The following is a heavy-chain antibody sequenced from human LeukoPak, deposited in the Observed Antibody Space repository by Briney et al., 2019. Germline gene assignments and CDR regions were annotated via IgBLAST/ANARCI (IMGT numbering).Heavy chain of an antibody. V-gene: IGHV1-8*01. J-gene: IGHJ4*02. D-gene: IGHD3-10*01. Sequence: ASVKVSCKASGYTFTSYDINWVRQATGQGLEWMGWMNPNSGNTGYAQKFQGRVTMTRDTSISTACMELSSLTSEDTAVYYCARNVPSTGDFVYWGQGTLVTVSS. CDR2: MNPNSGNT. CDR1: GYTFTSYD. CDR3: ARNVPSTGDFVY.